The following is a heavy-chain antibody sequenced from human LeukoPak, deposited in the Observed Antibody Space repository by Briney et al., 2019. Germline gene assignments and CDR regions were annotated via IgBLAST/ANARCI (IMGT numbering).Heavy chain of an antibody. CDR2: IIPIFGTA. J-gene: IGHJ6*03. D-gene: IGHD3-3*01. Sequence: SVKVSCKASGGTFSSYAISWVRQAPGQGLEWMGGIIPIFGTANYAQKFQGRVTITADESTSTAYMELSSLRSEDTAVYYCARVGYDFWSGYYRYYYYYYMDVWGKGTTVTVSS. CDR3: ARVGYDFWSGYYRYYYYYYMDV. V-gene: IGHV1-69*13. CDR1: GGTFSSYA.